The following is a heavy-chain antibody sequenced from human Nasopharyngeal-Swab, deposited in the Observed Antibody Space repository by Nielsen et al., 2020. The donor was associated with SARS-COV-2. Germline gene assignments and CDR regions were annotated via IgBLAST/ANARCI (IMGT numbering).Heavy chain of an antibody. CDR2: MNPNSGDT. J-gene: IGHJ4*02. V-gene: IGHV1-8*01. D-gene: IGHD4-11*01. Sequence: ASVKVSCKPSGYTFTNYDINWVRQATGQGLKWMGWMNPNSGDTGLAQKFQGRVTMTRDTSIRTAYVELTSLRSEDTATYYCARGRGDYSENFAVIGYWGQGTLVTVSS. CDR3: ARGRGDYSENFAVIGY. CDR1: GYTFTNYD.